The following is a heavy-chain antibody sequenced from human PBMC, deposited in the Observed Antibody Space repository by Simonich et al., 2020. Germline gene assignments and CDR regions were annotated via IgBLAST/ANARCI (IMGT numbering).Heavy chain of an antibody. J-gene: IGHJ4*02. CDR1: GYTFTSYD. V-gene: IGHV1-8*03. D-gene: IGHD2-15*01. CDR2: LNPNSGNT. CDR3: ARGRGGMSRGYVDY. Sequence: QVQLVQPGAEVKKPGASVKVSCKASGYTFTSYDIKWVRQAPGKGLEWMGGLNPNSGNTGYAQKFQGRVTITRKPSISTAYMELCSLRSEDTAVYYCARGRGGMSRGYVDYWGQGTLVTVSS.